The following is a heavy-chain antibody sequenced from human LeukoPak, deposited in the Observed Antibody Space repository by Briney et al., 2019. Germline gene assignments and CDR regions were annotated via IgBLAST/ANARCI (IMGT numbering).Heavy chain of an antibody. D-gene: IGHD3-22*01. CDR2: INPNSGNT. CDR3: ARETGGYPDY. V-gene: IGHV1-18*04. CDR1: GYTFTGYY. J-gene: IGHJ4*02. Sequence: ASVKVSCKASGYTFTGYYMYWVRQAPGQGLEWMGWINPNSGNTNYAQKLQGRVTMTTDTSTSTAYMELRSLRSDDTAVYYCARETGGYPDYWGQGTLVTVSS.